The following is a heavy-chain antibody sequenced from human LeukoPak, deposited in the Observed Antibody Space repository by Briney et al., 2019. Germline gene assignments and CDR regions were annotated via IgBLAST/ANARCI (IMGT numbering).Heavy chain of an antibody. D-gene: IGHD3-9*01. CDR1: GFTFSSSA. CDR3: AKDQRDFDWFHVDAFDI. CDR2: ISGSGGST. J-gene: IGHJ3*02. Sequence: GGSLRLSCAASGFTFSSSAMSWVRQAPGKGLEWVSAISGSGGSTYYADSVKGRFTISRDNSKNTLYLQMNSLRAEDTAVYYCAKDQRDFDWFHVDAFDIWGQGTMVTVSA. V-gene: IGHV3-23*01.